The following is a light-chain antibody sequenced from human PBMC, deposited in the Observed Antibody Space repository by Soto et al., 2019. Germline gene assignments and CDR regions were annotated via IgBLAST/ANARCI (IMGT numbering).Light chain of an antibody. V-gene: IGLV1-51*01. CDR3: GTWDSSLSAVL. CDR1: SSNIGNNY. J-gene: IGLJ2*01. CDR2: DNN. Sequence: QSVLTQPPSLSAAPGQKVIISCSGSSSNIGNNYVSWYQQLPGTAPKLLIYDNNQRPSGIPDRFSGSKSGTSATLGITGLQTGDEADYYCGTWDSSLSAVLFGGGTQLTVL.